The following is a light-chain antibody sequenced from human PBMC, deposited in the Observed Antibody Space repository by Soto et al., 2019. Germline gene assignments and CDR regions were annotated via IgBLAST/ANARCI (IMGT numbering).Light chain of an antibody. J-gene: IGKJ1*01. CDR3: MQPLQSWT. CDR1: QSLLHSNGYNY. Sequence: DIVMTQSPLSLPVTPGEPASISCRSSQSLLHSNGYNYLDWYMQKPGQSPQLLIYLGSNRASGVPDRFSGSASGTAFTLKISRVEAEDVGVYYCMQPLQSWTFGQGTKVEIK. V-gene: IGKV2-28*01. CDR2: LGS.